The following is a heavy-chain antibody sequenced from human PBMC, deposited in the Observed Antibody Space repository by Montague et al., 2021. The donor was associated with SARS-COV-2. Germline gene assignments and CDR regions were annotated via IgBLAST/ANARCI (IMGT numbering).Heavy chain of an antibody. D-gene: IGHD1-26*01. J-gene: IGHJ6*02. CDR1: GFTFSSYW. Sequence: SLRLSCAAYGFTFSSYWMSWVRQTPGKGLEWVANIKPDGGEKHYVDSVKGRFTISRDNAKSSLNLQMDSLRAEDTALYYCARDSRIVGATGGMDVWGQGTTVIVSS. CDR2: IKPDGGEK. CDR3: ARDSRIVGATGGMDV. V-gene: IGHV3-7*03.